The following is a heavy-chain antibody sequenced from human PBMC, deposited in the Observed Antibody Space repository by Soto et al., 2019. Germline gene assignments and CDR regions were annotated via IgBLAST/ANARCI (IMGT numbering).Heavy chain of an antibody. V-gene: IGHV3-30*04. CDR1: GFTFSSYA. CDR3: AQWAGAFDY. Sequence: QVQLVESGGGVVQPGRSLRLSCAASGFTFSSYAMHWVRQAPGKGLEWVAVISYDGRNKYYADSVKSRFTISRENSKKTLYLQMNSLRDEDTAVYYCAQWAGAFDYWGQGTLVTVSS. CDR2: ISYDGRNK. J-gene: IGHJ4*02. D-gene: IGHD1-26*01.